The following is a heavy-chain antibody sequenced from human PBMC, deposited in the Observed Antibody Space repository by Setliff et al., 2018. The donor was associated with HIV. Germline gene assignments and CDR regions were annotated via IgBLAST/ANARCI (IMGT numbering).Heavy chain of an antibody. CDR1: GGSFSGYY. J-gene: IGHJ3*02. CDR3: ARGFNSSGSHAFDI. Sequence: SETLSLTCAVYGGSFSGYYWSWIRQPPGKGLEWIGEINHSGSTNYNPSLKSRVTISVDTSKNQFSLKLSSVAAADTAVYYCARGFNSSGSHAFDIWGQGAMVTVSS. CDR2: INHSGST. D-gene: IGHD3-22*01. V-gene: IGHV4-34*01.